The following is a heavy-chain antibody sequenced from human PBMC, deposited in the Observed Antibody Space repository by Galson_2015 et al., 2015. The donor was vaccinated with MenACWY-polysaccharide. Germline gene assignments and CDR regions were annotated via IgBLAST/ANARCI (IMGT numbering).Heavy chain of an antibody. V-gene: IGHV3-23*01. CDR2: SGSGGGL. J-gene: IGHJ4*02. Sequence: SLRLSCAASGFSFSAYGMSWVRQAPGRGLEWVSGSGSGGGLYYADSVKGRFTVSRDNSKNTLYLQMNNLRAEDTAVYYCAKGGPRSSWTMGLDYWGQGTLVTVSS. CDR3: AKGGPRSSWTMGLDY. D-gene: IGHD6-13*01. CDR1: GFSFSAYG.